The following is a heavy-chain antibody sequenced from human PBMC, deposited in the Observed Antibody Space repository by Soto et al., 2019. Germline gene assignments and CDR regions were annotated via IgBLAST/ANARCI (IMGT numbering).Heavy chain of an antibody. V-gene: IGHV3-13*01. Sequence: GESLRLSCAASGFTFSSYDMHWVRQATGKGLEWVSAIGTAGDTYYPGSVKGRFTISRENAKNSLYLQMNSLRAGDTAVYYCERGNRFDYVYYYGMDVWGQGTTVTVSS. D-gene: IGHD4-17*01. CDR2: IGTAGDT. CDR1: GFTFSSYD. CDR3: ERGNRFDYVYYYGMDV. J-gene: IGHJ6*02.